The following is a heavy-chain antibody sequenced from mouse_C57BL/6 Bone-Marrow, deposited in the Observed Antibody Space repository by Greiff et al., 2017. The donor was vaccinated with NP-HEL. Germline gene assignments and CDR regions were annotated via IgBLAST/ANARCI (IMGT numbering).Heavy chain of an antibody. V-gene: IGHV1-64*01. J-gene: IGHJ1*03. CDR2: IHPNSGST. Sequence: QVQLQQPGAALVKPGASVKLSCKASGYTFTSYWMHWVKQRPGQGLEWIGMIHPNSGSTNYNEKFKSQATLTVDKSSSTAYMQISSLTSEDSAVYDCARKALYYYGSSYCWYFDVWGTGTTVTVSS. D-gene: IGHD1-1*01. CDR1: GYTFTSYW. CDR3: ARKALYYYGSSYCWYFDV.